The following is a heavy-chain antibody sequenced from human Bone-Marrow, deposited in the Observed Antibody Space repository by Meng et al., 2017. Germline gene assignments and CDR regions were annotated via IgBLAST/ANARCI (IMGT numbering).Heavy chain of an antibody. CDR3: ARGYCSTTSCYNRYFDY. D-gene: IGHD2-2*02. CDR2: IYYTGST. V-gene: IGHV4-39*01. Sequence: QLQLQESGPGLVKASETLSITCTDSGGSISSSSYSWGWIRQPPGKGLEWIGSIYYTGSTYYNPALKSRVTISLDTSKNQFSLNLSSVTAADTAVYYCARGYCSTTSCYNRYFDYWGLGTLVTVSS. CDR1: GGSISSSSYS. J-gene: IGHJ4*02.